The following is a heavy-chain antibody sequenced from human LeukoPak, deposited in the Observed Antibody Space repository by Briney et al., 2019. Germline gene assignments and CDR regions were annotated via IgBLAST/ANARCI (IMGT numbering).Heavy chain of an antibody. D-gene: IGHD4-17*01. J-gene: IGHJ3*02. CDR2: IVVGSGNT. CDR1: GFTFTSSA. V-gene: IGHV1-58*02. Sequence: GTSVKVSCKASGFTFTSSAMQWVRQARGQRLEWIGWIVVGSGNTNYAQKFQERVTITRDMSTSTAYMELSSLGSEDTAVYYCAADPNYGDYSRAFDIWGQGTMVTVSS. CDR3: AADPNYGDYSRAFDI.